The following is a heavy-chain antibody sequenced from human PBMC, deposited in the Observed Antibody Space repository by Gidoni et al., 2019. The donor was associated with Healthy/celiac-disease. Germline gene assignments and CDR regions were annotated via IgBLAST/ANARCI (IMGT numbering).Heavy chain of an antibody. CDR2: ISSSSSYI. J-gene: IGHJ3*02. D-gene: IGHD1-1*01. Sequence: EVQLVESGGGLVKPGGSLRLSCAASGFTFSSYSMNWVRQAPGKGLKWVTSISSSSSYIYYADSVKGRFTISRDNAKNSLDLQMNSLRAEDTAVYYCARDWAEREDRAFDIWGQGTMVTVSS. V-gene: IGHV3-21*01. CDR3: ARDWAEREDRAFDI. CDR1: GFTFSSYS.